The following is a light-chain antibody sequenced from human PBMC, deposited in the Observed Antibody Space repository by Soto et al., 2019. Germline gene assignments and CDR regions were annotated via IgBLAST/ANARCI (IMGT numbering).Light chain of an antibody. Sequence: DIVMTRSPDSLAVSLGERATINCKSSQSVLYSPNNKNYLAWYQQKPGQPPKLLIYWASTRESGVPDRFSGSGSGTDFTLTISSLQAEDVAVYYCQQYYSTPRTFGQGTKVDIK. CDR1: QSVLYSPNNKNY. V-gene: IGKV4-1*01. CDR3: QQYYSTPRT. CDR2: WAS. J-gene: IGKJ1*01.